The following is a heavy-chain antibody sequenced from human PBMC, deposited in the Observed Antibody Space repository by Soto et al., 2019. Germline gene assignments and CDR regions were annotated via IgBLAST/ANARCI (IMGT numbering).Heavy chain of an antibody. D-gene: IGHD3-16*01. J-gene: IGHJ6*02. CDR2: ISAYNGNT. Sequence: ASVKVSWKASGYTFTSYGISWVRQAPGQGLEWMGWISAYNGNTNYAQKLQGRVTMTTDTSTSTAYMELRSLRSDDTAVYYCARGIGGYFGVDYYYGMDVWGQGTTVTVSS. CDR3: ARGIGGYFGVDYYYGMDV. CDR1: GYTFTSYG. V-gene: IGHV1-18*01.